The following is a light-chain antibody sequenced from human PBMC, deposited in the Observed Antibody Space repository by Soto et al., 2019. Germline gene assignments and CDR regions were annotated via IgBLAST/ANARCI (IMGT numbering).Light chain of an antibody. CDR2: QAS. CDR3: QQYNIRWT. V-gene: IGKV1-5*03. CDR1: QSISSW. Sequence: DIQMTQFPSPPFSSLRDRSTNTFRASQSISSWLAWYQQKPGKAPKLLIYQASSLESGVPSRFSGSGSGTDFTLTISSLQPDDFATYYCQQYNIRWTCGQGTKVDIK. J-gene: IGKJ1*01.